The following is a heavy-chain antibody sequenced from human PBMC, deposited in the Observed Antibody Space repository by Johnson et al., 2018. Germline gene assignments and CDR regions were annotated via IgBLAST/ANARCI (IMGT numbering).Heavy chain of an antibody. CDR3: AKVVVYGDLPIYYYYGMDV. CDR2: ISYDGSNK. Sequence: QVQLVESGGGVVQPGRSLRLSCAASGFTFSSYGMHWVRQAPGKGLEWVAVISYDGSNKYYADSVTGRFTISRDNSKNTRYLQMNSLRAEDTAGYYCAKVVVYGDLPIYYYYGMDVWGQGTTVTVSS. V-gene: IGHV3-30*18. J-gene: IGHJ6*02. D-gene: IGHD4-17*01. CDR1: GFTFSSYG.